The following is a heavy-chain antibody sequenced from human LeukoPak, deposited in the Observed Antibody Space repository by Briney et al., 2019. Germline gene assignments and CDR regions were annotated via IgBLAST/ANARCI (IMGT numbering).Heavy chain of an antibody. J-gene: IGHJ1*01. D-gene: IGHD3-16*01. CDR1: GFIFSNYG. V-gene: IGHV3-33*01. Sequence: PGGSLRLSCAPSGFIFSNYGMRWVRQAPGKGLEWVAIIWNDGGNKYYADSVKGRFTISRDNAKNTLYLQMNRLRGEDTAMYYCTGGEYSRRGISEYFQSWGQGNPGTVSS. CDR3: TGGEYSRRGISEYFQS. CDR2: IWNDGGNK.